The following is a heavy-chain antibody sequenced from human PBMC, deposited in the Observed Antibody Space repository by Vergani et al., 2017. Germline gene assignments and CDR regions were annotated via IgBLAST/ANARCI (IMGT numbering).Heavy chain of an antibody. CDR2: IYPGDSDT. D-gene: IGHD2-2*01. CDR3: ARHAVVVPAAMPPFWEHYYYGMDV. J-gene: IGHJ6*02. V-gene: IGHV5-51*01. Sequence: EVPLVQSGAEVKTPGESLKISCKGSGYSFTSYWIGWVRQMPGKGLEWMGIIYPGDSDTRYSPSFQGQVTISADKSISTAYLQWSSLKASDTAMYYCARHAVVVPAAMPPFWEHYYYGMDVWGQGTTVTVSS. CDR1: GYSFTSYW.